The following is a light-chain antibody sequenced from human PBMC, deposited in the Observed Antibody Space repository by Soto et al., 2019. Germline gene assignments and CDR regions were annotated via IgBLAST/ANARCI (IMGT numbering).Light chain of an antibody. CDR2: GAS. V-gene: IGKV3-15*01. CDR3: QQYNNWPPVT. CDR1: QSVSSN. J-gene: IGKJ5*01. Sequence: EIVMTQSPATLSVSPGERATHSCRASQSVSSNLAWYQQKPGQAPRLLIYGASTRATGIPARFSGSGSGTEFTLIISSLQSEDFAVYYCQQYNNWPPVTFGQGTRLEIQ.